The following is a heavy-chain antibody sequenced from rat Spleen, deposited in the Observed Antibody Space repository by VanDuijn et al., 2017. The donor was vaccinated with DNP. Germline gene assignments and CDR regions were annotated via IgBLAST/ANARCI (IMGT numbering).Heavy chain of an antibody. J-gene: IGHJ3*01. D-gene: IGHD4-3*01. CDR3: ARGSGGFAY. Sequence: EVQLVESGGGLVQPGRSLKLSCAASGFTFSDYYMAWVRQAPKKGLEWIASISTDGGNIYYPDSVKGRFTISRDNAVNTIYLQMNSLRSEDTATYYCARGSGGFAYWGQGTLVTVSS. CDR1: GFTFSDYY. V-gene: IGHV5-25*01. CDR2: ISTDGGNI.